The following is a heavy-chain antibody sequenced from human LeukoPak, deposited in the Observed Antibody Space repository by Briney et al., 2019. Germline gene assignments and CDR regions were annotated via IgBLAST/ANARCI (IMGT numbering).Heavy chain of an antibody. CDR2: IYYSGST. Sequence: SETLSLTCTVSAGSISSGDYYWSWIRQPPVKGLEWIGYIYYSGSTYYNPSLKSRVTISVDTSKNQFSLKLSSVTAADTAVYYCARFLYCSGGSCYDYWGQGTLVTVSS. V-gene: IGHV4-30-4*08. J-gene: IGHJ4*02. CDR3: ARFLYCSGGSCYDY. D-gene: IGHD2-15*01. CDR1: AGSISSGDYY.